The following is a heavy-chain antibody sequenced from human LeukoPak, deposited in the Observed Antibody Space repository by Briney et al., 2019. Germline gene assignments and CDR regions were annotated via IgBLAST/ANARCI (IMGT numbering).Heavy chain of an antibody. V-gene: IGHV4-31*03. J-gene: IGHJ5*02. CDR2: IYYSGST. D-gene: IGHD1-14*01. CDR3: ARTPRPASVAAGNNWFDP. Sequence: PSETLSLTCTVSGGSISSGGYYWSWIRQHPGKGLEWIGYIYYSGSTYYNPSLKSRVTISLDMSRTQFSLKLSSVTAADTAVYCCARTPRPASVAAGNNWFDPWGQGTLVTVSS. CDR1: GGSISSGGYY.